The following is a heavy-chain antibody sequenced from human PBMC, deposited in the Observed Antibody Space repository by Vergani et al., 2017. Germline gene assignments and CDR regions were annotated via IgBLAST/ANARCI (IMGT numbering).Heavy chain of an antibody. CDR2: IYSGGST. J-gene: IGHJ4*02. CDR3: AREIAGDSSGYYYGYFDY. D-gene: IGHD3-22*01. Sequence: EVQLVESGGGLVQPGGSLRLSCAASGFTVSSNYMSWVRQAPGKGLEWVSVIYSGGSTYYADSVKGRFTISRDNSKNTLYLQMNSLRAEDTAVYYCAREIAGDSSGYYYGYFDYWGQGTLVTVSS. CDR1: GFTVSSNY. V-gene: IGHV3-66*01.